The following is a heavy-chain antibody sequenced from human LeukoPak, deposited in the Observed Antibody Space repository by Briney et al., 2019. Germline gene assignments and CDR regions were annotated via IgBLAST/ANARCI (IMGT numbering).Heavy chain of an antibody. V-gene: IGHV3-23*01. Sequence: GGSLRLSCAASGFTFSNYVMSWVRQAPGKGLEWVSSISASGDNTYYADFVKGRFSISRDDSKNTLYLEMNSLRAEDTAVYYCAGSRPTTPFDTGGQGTLVTVS. J-gene: IGHJ5*02. CDR2: ISASGDNT. D-gene: IGHD6-13*01. CDR1: GFTFSNYV. CDR3: AGSRPTTPFDT.